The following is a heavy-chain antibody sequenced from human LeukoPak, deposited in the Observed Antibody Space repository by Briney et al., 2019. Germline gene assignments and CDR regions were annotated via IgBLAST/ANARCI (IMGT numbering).Heavy chain of an antibody. Sequence: GGSLRLSCAAPGFTFSSYSMNWVRQAPGKGLEWVSSISSSSSYIYYADSVKGRFTISRDNAKNSLYLQMNSLSAEDTAVYYCARDLGVYIVVVPAAIPEQDASDIWGQGTMVTVSS. V-gene: IGHV3-21*01. D-gene: IGHD2-2*02. CDR2: ISSSSSYI. J-gene: IGHJ3*02. CDR1: GFTFSSYS. CDR3: ARDLGVYIVVVPAAIPEQDASDI.